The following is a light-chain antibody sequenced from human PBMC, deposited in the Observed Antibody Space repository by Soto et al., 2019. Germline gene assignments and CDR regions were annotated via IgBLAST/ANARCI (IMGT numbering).Light chain of an antibody. Sequence: EIVLTQSPGTLSLSPGERATRSCRASQSVSSSDLAWYQQKPGQAPRLLIYGASSRATGIPDRFSGSGSGTDFTLTISRREPEDFAGDYCQQYGSSPPLRFGGGTMVEIK. J-gene: IGKJ4*01. CDR1: QSVSSSD. CDR3: QQYGSSPPLR. CDR2: GAS. V-gene: IGKV3-20*01.